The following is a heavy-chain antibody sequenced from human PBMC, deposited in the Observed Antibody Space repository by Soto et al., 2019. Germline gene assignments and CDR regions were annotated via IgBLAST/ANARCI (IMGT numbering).Heavy chain of an antibody. CDR3: ARGPPLLW. J-gene: IGHJ4*02. CDR1: GGSISSGGYS. D-gene: IGHD2-21*01. CDR2: IYHSGST. V-gene: IGHV4-30-2*01. Sequence: QLQLQDSGSGLVKPSQTLSLTCAVSGGSISSGGYSWSWIRQPPGKGLECIGYIYHSGSTYYNPSLKSRVTISVDRSKNQFSLKLSSVTAADTAVYYCARGPPLLWWSQGTLVTVSS.